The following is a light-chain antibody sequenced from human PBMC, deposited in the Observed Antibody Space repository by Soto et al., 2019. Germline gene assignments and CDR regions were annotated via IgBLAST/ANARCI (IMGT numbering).Light chain of an antibody. CDR3: QQLNSYPLS. CDR1: QGISSY. V-gene: IGKV1-9*01. J-gene: IGKJ4*01. Sequence: DIQLTQSPSFLSASVGDRVTISCRASQGISSYLAWYQHKPGKVPNLLISAASTLQSGVPSRFSGSGSGTEFTLTISSLQPEDFATYYCQQLNSYPLSFGGGTKVDIK. CDR2: AAS.